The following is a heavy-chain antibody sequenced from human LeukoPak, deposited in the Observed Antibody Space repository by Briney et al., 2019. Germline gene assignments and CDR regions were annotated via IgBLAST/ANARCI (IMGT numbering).Heavy chain of an antibody. D-gene: IGHD3-3*01. Sequence: GGSLRLSCAASGFTFSSYSMNRVRQAPGKGLEWVSSISSDSTYIYYADSVKGRFTISRDNAKNSLYLQMNSLRAEDTAVYYCASRCSYHFFDYWGQGTLVTVSS. CDR1: GFTFSSYS. CDR2: ISSDSTYI. CDR3: ASRCSYHFFDY. J-gene: IGHJ4*02. V-gene: IGHV3-21*01.